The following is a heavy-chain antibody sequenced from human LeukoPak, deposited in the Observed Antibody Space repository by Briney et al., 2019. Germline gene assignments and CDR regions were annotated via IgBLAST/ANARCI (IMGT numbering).Heavy chain of an antibody. Sequence: PSETLSLTCTVAGGSISSYYWSWIRQPPGKGLEWIGYISYSGSTNYDPSLKSRVTISVDTSKNQFSLKLSSVTAADTAVYYCAREGTSGYSYYFDYWGQGTLVTVSS. J-gene: IGHJ4*02. CDR1: GGSISSYY. D-gene: IGHD3-22*01. V-gene: IGHV4-59*01. CDR2: ISYSGST. CDR3: AREGTSGYSYYFDY.